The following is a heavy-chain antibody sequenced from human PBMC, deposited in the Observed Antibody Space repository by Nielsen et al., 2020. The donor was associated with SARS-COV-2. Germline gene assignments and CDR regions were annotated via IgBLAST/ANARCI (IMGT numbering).Heavy chain of an antibody. CDR3: ASDYGDYVNYYYYYGMDV. CDR2: ISSSSSTI. Sequence: GGSLRLSCAASGFTFDDYAMHWVRQAPGKGLEWVSYISSSSSTIYYADSVKGRFTISRDNAKNSLYLQMNSLRDEDTAVYYCASDYGDYVNYYYYYGMDVWGQGTTVTVSS. V-gene: IGHV3-48*02. D-gene: IGHD4-17*01. CDR1: GFTFDDYA. J-gene: IGHJ6*02.